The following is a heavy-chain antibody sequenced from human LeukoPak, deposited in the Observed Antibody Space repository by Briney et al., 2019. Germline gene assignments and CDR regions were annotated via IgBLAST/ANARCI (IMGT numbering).Heavy chain of an antibody. CDR2: INSDGSST. Sequence: GGSLRLSCAASGFAFSSYWMHWVRQAPGKGLVWVSRINSDGSSTSYADSVKGRFTISRDNAKNTLYLQMNSLRAEDTAVYYCARDSGDGYNGELLHWGQGTLVTVSS. V-gene: IGHV3-74*01. J-gene: IGHJ4*02. CDR3: ARDSGDGYNGELLH. D-gene: IGHD5-24*01. CDR1: GFAFSSYW.